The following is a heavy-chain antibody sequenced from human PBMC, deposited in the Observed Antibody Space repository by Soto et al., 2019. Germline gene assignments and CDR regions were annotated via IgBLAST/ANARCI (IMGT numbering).Heavy chain of an antibody. V-gene: IGHV1-3*01. Sequence: EASVKVSCKASGNTFTNHAIHWVRQAPGQGLEWMGWINAGKGDTKYPQRFQGRVTITRDTSASTAYMELSSLRSEDTAVYYCARNILGGTTDYWGPGTLVTVSS. J-gene: IGHJ4*02. CDR2: INAGKGDT. CDR3: ARNILGGTTDY. D-gene: IGHD1-7*01. CDR1: GNTFTNHA.